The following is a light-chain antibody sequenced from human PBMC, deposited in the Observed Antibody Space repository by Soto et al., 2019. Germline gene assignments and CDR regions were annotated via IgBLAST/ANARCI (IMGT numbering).Light chain of an antibody. CDR3: QQTYSTLWT. Sequence: DIQMTQSPSSLSASVGDRVTISCRASQSISTSLNWYQQRPGKAPKLLIYGASSLQRGVPSRFSGSGSGTDFTLTISRLQPEDFATYFCQQTYSTLWTFGQGTKVDI. J-gene: IGKJ1*01. V-gene: IGKV1-39*01. CDR1: QSISTS. CDR2: GAS.